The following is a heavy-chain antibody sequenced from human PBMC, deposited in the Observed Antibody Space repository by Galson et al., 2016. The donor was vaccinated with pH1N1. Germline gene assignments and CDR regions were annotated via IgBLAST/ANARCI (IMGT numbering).Heavy chain of an antibody. V-gene: IGHV1-2*02. Sequence: QSGAEVKKSGGSVKVSCKASGYTFTGYYIHWVRQAPGQGLEWIGWINPERGGTKYAQKFQGRVTLTRDTSMSTAYMELSSLRSDDTAIYYCGRVTTEVPFDFWGQGTLVTVSS. CDR3: GRVTTEVPFDF. CDR2: INPERGGT. CDR1: GYTFTGYY. J-gene: IGHJ4*02. D-gene: IGHD2-2*01.